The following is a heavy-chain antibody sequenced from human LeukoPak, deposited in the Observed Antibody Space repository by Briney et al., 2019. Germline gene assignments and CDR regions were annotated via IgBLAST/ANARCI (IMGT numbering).Heavy chain of an antibody. J-gene: IGHJ5*02. CDR3: AGSPGAAIRSSGKNWFDP. D-gene: IGHD2-2*01. Sequence: SETLSLTCTVSGGSISSGGYYWSWIRQHPGKGLEWIGYIYYSGSTYYNPSLKSRVTISVDTSKNQFSLKLSSVTAADTAVYYCAGSPGAAIRSSGKNWFDPWGQGTLVTVSS. CDR1: GGSISSGGYY. CDR2: IYYSGST. V-gene: IGHV4-31*03.